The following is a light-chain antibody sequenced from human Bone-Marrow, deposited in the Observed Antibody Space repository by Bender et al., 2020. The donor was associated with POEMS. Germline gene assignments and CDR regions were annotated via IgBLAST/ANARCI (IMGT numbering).Light chain of an antibody. J-gene: IGLJ2*01. CDR1: SSDVGSYNF. Sequence: QSTLTQPASVSGSPGQSITISCTGSSSDVGSYNFVSWYQHHPGKAPKVIIYEVNKRPSGVSTRFSGSKSGNTASLTISGLQAEDEADYYCCSYAGRSTVVFGGGTKLTVL. CDR3: CSYAGRSTVV. CDR2: EVN. V-gene: IGLV2-23*02.